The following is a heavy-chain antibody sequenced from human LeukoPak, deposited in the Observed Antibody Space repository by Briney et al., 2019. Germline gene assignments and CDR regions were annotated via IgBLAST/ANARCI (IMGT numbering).Heavy chain of an antibody. J-gene: IGHJ4*02. CDR3: SRRLAGTEDY. D-gene: IGHD6-13*01. CDR2: IYYSGST. Sequence: ASETLSLTCTVSGGSISSYYWSWIRQPPGKGLEWIGYIYYSGSTNYNPSLKSRVTISVDTSKNQFSLKLTSVTAADTAVYYCSRRLAGTEDYWGQGTLVTVSS. CDR1: GGSISSYY. V-gene: IGHV4-59*08.